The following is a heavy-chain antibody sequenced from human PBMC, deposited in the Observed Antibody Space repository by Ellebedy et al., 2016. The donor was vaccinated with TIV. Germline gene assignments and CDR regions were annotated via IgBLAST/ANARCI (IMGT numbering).Heavy chain of an antibody. CDR1: RGSISSGGYY. Sequence: MPSETLSLTCTVSRGSISSGGYYWSWIRQHPGKGLEWIGYIYYSGSTYYNPSLKSRVTISVDTSKNQFSLKLSSVTAADTAVYYCASGDCSGGSCYTDYWGQGTLVTVSS. V-gene: IGHV4-31*03. CDR3: ASGDCSGGSCYTDY. CDR2: IYYSGST. D-gene: IGHD2-15*01. J-gene: IGHJ4*02.